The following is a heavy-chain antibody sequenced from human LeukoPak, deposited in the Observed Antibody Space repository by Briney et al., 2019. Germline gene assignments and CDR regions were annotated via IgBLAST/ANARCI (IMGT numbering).Heavy chain of an antibody. CDR2: ISTGGSII. Sequence: GGSLRLSCVASGLTLSNPEMNWVRQAPGKGLEWVSYISTGGSIIHYADSVKGRFTISRDNAKNSLYLEMNSLRAEDTALYYCARERHSGYYVDCWGQGTLVTVSS. D-gene: IGHD6-25*01. V-gene: IGHV3-48*03. CDR1: GLTLSNPE. CDR3: ARERHSGYYVDC. J-gene: IGHJ4*02.